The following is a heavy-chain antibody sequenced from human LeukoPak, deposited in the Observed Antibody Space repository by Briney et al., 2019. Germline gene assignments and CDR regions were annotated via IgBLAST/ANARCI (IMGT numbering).Heavy chain of an antibody. Sequence: GESLKISCKGSGYIFTRYWIGWVRQLPGKGLEWMGIIYPGDSDTRYSPSFQGQVAISADKSISTAYLQWSSLKASDTAMYYCARHLYNPYYYDSSGYPGDADAFDIWGQGTMVTVSS. J-gene: IGHJ3*02. V-gene: IGHV5-51*01. CDR3: ARHLYNPYYYDSSGYPGDADAFDI. CDR2: IYPGDSDT. D-gene: IGHD3-22*01. CDR1: GYIFTRYW.